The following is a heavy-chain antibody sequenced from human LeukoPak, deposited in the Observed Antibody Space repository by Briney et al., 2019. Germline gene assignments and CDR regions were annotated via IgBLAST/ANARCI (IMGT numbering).Heavy chain of an antibody. CDR1: RFSHNMYI. J-gene: IGHJ4*02. CDR3: ASKTSFSMWGPGYFDS. D-gene: IGHD3-16*01. V-gene: IGHV3-30*04. Sequence: PGRSLRLSCTVSRFSHNMYIMHWVRQAPGKGPEWVAAMSHDGRNEYYADSVRGRFTISRDSSTDTLFLQMNSLRHEDTAVYYCASKTSFSMWGPGYFDSWGQGTLVTVSS. CDR2: MSHDGRNE.